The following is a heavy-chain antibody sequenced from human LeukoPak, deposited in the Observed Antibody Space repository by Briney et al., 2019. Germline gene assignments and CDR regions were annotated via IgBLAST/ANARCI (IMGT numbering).Heavy chain of an antibody. Sequence: PSETLSLTCAVYGGSFSGYYWSWIRQPPGKGLEWIGEINHSGSTNYNPSLKSRVTISVDTSKNQFSLKLSSVTAADTAVYYCAREARYHDSSGYNWYFDLWGRGTLVTVSS. D-gene: IGHD3-22*01. J-gene: IGHJ2*01. V-gene: IGHV4-34*01. CDR3: AREARYHDSSGYNWYFDL. CDR1: GGSFSGYY. CDR2: INHSGST.